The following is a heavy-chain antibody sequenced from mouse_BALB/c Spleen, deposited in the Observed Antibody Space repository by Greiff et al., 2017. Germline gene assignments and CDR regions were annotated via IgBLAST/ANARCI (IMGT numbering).Heavy chain of an antibody. CDR1: GYTFTDFA. J-gene: IGHJ2*01. D-gene: IGHD1-1*01. CDR3: ARHGSSYEYYFDY. Sequence: QVQLKQSGPEVVRPGVSVKISCKGSGYTFTDFAMHWVKQSHAKSLEWIGVISTYNGNTNYNQKFKGKATMTLDKSSSTAYMELARLTSEDSAIYYGARHGSSYEYYFDYWGQGTTLTVSS. CDR2: ISTYNGNT. V-gene: IGHV1-67*01.